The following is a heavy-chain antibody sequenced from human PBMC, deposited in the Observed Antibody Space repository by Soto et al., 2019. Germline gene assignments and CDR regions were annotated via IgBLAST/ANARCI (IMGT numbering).Heavy chain of an antibody. D-gene: IGHD1-1*01. J-gene: IGHJ4*02. CDR3: ARHRIEVVWRGFDF. V-gene: IGHV4-39*01. CDR1: ADSSTISNSY. Sequence: SETLSLTCTVSADSSTISNSYWGWLRQPPGKGLQWIGSSSYNGGTFYNPSLKGRVAISVDTSKKQSSLQVTSVTAADTAVYYCARHRIEVVWRGFDFWGQGSPVTVSS. CDR2: SSYNGGT.